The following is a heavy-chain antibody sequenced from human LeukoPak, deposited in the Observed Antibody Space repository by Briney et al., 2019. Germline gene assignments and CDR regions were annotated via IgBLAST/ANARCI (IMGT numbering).Heavy chain of an antibody. V-gene: IGHV3-30*02. Sequence: GGSLRLSCAASGFTFSSYGMHWVRQAPGKGLEWVAFIRYDGSNKYYADSVKGRFSISRDNSKNTLYLQMNSLRAEDTAVYYCAKTLSSYGDSDYWGQGTLVTVSS. J-gene: IGHJ4*02. CDR1: GFTFSSYG. D-gene: IGHD4-17*01. CDR3: AKTLSSYGDSDY. CDR2: IRYDGSNK.